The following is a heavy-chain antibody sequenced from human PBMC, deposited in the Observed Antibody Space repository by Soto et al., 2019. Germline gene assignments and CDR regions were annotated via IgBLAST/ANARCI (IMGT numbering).Heavy chain of an antibody. CDR3: VAATHYYYYYMDV. D-gene: IGHD2-15*01. Sequence: SGGSLTLSCAASGFTFSSYGMHWVRQAPGKGLEWVAVISYDGSNKYYADSVKGRFTISRDNSKNTLYLQMNSLRAEDTAVYYCVAATHYYYYYMDVWGKGTTVTVSS. CDR2: ISYDGSNK. J-gene: IGHJ6*03. V-gene: IGHV3-30*03. CDR1: GFTFSSYG.